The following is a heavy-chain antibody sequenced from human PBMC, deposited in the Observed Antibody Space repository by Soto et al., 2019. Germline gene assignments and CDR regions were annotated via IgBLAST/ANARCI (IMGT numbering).Heavy chain of an antibody. CDR3: ARAEGRGSGYYWDNWFDP. D-gene: IGHD3-22*01. Sequence: SETLSLTCTVSGGSISSYYWSWIRQPPGKGLEWIGYIYYSGSTNYNPSLKSRVTISVATSKNQFSLKRSSVTAADTAVYYRARAEGRGSGYYWDNWFDPWGQGTLVTVSS. CDR2: IYYSGST. J-gene: IGHJ5*02. V-gene: IGHV4-59*01. CDR1: GGSISSYY.